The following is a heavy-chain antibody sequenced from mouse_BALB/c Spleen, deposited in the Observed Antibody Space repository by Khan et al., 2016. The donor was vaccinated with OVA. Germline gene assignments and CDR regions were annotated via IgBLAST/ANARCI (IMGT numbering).Heavy chain of an antibody. CDR1: GYSFTTYY. Sequence: VQLQQSGPELMKPGASVKISCKASGYSFTTYYLHWVMQSHGDSLEWIGYVDPFSGGTTYNQKFKGKATLTVDKSSSTAYMHLSNLTSEDSAVYKWTRHGYVAWFTYWGQGTLVTVSA. CDR2: VDPFSGGT. V-gene: IGHV1S135*01. D-gene: IGHD2-2*01. J-gene: IGHJ3*01. CDR3: TRHGYVAWFTY.